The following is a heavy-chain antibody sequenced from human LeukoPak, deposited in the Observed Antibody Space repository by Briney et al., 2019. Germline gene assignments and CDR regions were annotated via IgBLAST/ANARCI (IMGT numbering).Heavy chain of an antibody. CDR3: ARHYSNSLYYYYGLDV. CDR1: GFTVSTNY. D-gene: IGHD4-11*01. CDR2: MYTDGGT. J-gene: IGHJ6*02. V-gene: IGHV3-66*04. Sequence: GGSLRLSCAVSGFTVSTNYMSWVHQAAGKGLEWVSLMYTDGGTLYADSVKGRFTISRDSSKNTLFLQMNSLRAEDTAVYYCARHYSNSLYYYYGLDVWGQGTTVTVSS.